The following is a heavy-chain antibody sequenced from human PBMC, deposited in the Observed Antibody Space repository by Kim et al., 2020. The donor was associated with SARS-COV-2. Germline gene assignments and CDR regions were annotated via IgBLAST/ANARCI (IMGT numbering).Heavy chain of an antibody. V-gene: IGHV1-46*01. Sequence: ASVKVSCKASGYTFTSYYMHWVRQAPGQGLEWMGIINPSGGSTSYAQKFQGRVTMTRDTSTSTVYMELSSLRSEDTAVYYCARVGSGYSYARLGEYYGMDVWGQGTTVTVSS. CDR2: INPSGGST. CDR1: GYTFTSYY. CDR3: ARVGSGYSYARLGEYYGMDV. J-gene: IGHJ6*02. D-gene: IGHD5-18*01.